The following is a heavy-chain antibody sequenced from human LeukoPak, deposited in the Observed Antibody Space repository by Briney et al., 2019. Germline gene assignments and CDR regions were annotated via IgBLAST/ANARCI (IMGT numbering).Heavy chain of an antibody. Sequence: PGGSLRLSCAASGFTFSSYAMSWVRQAPGKGLEWVSTISGSGGFTYHAESVRGRFTFPRDNSKKTLYLQMSSLRAEDTAVYYCAKDARSPNWVYGMDVWGQGTTVTVSS. V-gene: IGHV3-23*01. D-gene: IGHD7-27*01. CDR2: ISGSGGFT. J-gene: IGHJ6*02. CDR3: AKDARSPNWVYGMDV. CDR1: GFTFSSYA.